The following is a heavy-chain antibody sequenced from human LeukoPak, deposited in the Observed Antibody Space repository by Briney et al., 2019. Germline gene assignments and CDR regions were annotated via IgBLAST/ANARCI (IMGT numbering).Heavy chain of an antibody. V-gene: IGHV3-74*01. CDR3: ASASSHRIAAGGDY. D-gene: IGHD6-13*01. CDR1: GFIFNNYW. J-gene: IGHJ4*02. CDR2: IKSDGSSR. Sequence: GGSLRLSCAASGFIFNNYWMHWVRQAPGKGLVWVSRIKSDGSSRNYADSVKGRFTISRDNAKNTLYLQMNSLRAEDTAVYYCASASSHRIAAGGDYWGQGTLVTVSS.